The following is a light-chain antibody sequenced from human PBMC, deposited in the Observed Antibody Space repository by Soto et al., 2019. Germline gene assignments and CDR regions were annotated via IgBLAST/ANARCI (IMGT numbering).Light chain of an antibody. J-gene: IGKJ1*01. Sequence: EIVLTHSPGTLSLYPGERATLSCSASQSVSNNYLAWYQQKPGQAPRLLIYGASTRATGITARYSGSGSGTDFTLTISSLQSADFAVYYCQQYDNWPQTFGQGTKVDIK. V-gene: IGKV3-15*01. CDR2: GAS. CDR1: QSVSNN. CDR3: QQYDNWPQT.